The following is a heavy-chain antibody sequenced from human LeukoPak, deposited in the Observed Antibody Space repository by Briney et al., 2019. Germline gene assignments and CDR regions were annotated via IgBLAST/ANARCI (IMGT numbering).Heavy chain of an antibody. D-gene: IGHD3-22*01. CDR3: ARHPTDHYDDTLWFDY. Sequence: SETLSLTCTVSGGSISSSSYYWGWIRQPPGKGPEWIGSSYYSGSNYYNPSLNSRVTISVDTSNNQFSLKLSSVTAADTALYYCARHPTDHYDDTLWFDYWGQGTLVTVSS. V-gene: IGHV4-39*01. J-gene: IGHJ4*02. CDR1: GGSISSSSYY. CDR2: SYYSGSN.